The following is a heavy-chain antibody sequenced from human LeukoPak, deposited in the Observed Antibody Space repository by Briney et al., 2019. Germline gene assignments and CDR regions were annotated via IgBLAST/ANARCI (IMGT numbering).Heavy chain of an antibody. CDR3: AKDTMFEYGDQSAFDY. D-gene: IGHD4-17*01. CDR2: ISWNSGSI. V-gene: IGHV3-9*01. Sequence: PGGSLRLSCAASGFTFDDYAMHWVRQAPGKGLEWVSGISWNSGSIGYADSVKGRFTISRDNAKNSLYLQMNSLRAEDTALYYCAKDTMFEYGDQSAFDYWGQGTLVTVSS. J-gene: IGHJ4*02. CDR1: GFTFDDYA.